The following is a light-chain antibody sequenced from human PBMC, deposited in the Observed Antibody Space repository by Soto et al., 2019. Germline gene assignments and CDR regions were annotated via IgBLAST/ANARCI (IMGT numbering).Light chain of an antibody. J-gene: IGKJ5*01. V-gene: IGKV1-9*01. CDR3: QQLDSYPIT. CDR2: AAS. Sequence: DIQLTQSPSFLSASVGDRVTITCRASQGISSCLAWYQQKPGKAPNRLIYAASTLQSGVPSRFSGSGSGTEFTLTISSLQPEDFAIYYCQQLDSYPITFGQGTRLEIK. CDR1: QGISSC.